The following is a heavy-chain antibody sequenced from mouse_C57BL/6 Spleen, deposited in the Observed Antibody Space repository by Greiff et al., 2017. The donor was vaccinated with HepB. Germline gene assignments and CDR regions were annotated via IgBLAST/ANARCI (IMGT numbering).Heavy chain of an antibody. Sequence: QVQLQQPGAELVMPGASVKLSCKASGYTFTSYWMHWVKQRPGQGLEWIGEIDPSDSYTNYNQKFKGKSTLTVDKSSSTAYMQLSSLTSEDSAVYYCARSDNWYFDVWGTGTTVTVSS. V-gene: IGHV1-69*01. CDR3: ARSDNWYFDV. J-gene: IGHJ1*03. CDR2: IDPSDSYT. CDR1: GYTFTSYW.